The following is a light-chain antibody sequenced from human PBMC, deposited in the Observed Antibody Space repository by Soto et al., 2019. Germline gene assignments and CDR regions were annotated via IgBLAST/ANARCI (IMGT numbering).Light chain of an antibody. CDR3: QQSYNASRT. J-gene: IGKJ2*01. CDR2: DSS. V-gene: IGKV1-39*01. CDR1: QSITNY. Sequence: DIQMTQSPSSLSASVGDRVTITCRASQSITNYLSWYQQKPGKAPELLIYDSSTLRSGVPSRFSGSGSGTDFTLTISSLQPEDFATYYCQQSYNASRTFGQGTKLEIE.